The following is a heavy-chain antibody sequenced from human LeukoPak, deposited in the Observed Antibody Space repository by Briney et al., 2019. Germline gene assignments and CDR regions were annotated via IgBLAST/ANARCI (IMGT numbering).Heavy chain of an antibody. D-gene: IGHD3-3*01. CDR2: INWNGGST. J-gene: IGHJ4*02. CDR1: GFTFDDYA. V-gene: IGHV3-20*04. CDR3: GRVNGSGYRNSIHY. Sequence: GGSLRLSCAASGFTFDDYAMNWVRQAPGKGLEWVSGINWNGGSTYYRDSVKGRFTISRDNAKNSLYLQMNSLRAEDTALYYCGRVNGSGYRNSIHYWGQGTMVTVSS.